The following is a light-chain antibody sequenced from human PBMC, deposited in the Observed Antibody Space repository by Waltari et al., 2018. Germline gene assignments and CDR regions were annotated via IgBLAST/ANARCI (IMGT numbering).Light chain of an antibody. CDR1: SGHSSNI. CDR3: QTGGHGTWV. CDR2: INSDGSH. Sequence: QLVLTQSPSASASLGASVKLTCTLASGHSSNIVAWLQQQPEKGPRYLMKINSDGSHSKGDDIPYRFSGSSSGAERCLTISSVQSEDEADYYCQTGGHGTWVFGGGTKLTVL. J-gene: IGLJ3*02. V-gene: IGLV4-69*01.